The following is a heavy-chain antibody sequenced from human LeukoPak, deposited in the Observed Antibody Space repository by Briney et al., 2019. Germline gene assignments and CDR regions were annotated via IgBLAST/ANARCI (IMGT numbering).Heavy chain of an antibody. Sequence: AASVKVSCKASGGTFSSYAISWVRQAPGQGLEWMGRIIPILGIANYAQKFQGRVTITADKSTSTAYMELSSLRSEDTAVYYCARVGAGYNTGFDYWGQGTLVTVSS. D-gene: IGHD5-24*01. V-gene: IGHV1-69*04. CDR1: GGTFSSYA. CDR2: IIPILGIA. J-gene: IGHJ4*02. CDR3: ARVGAGYNTGFDY.